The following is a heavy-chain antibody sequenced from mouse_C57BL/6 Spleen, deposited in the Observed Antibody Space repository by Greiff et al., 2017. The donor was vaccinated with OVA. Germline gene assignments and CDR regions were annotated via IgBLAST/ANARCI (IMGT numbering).Heavy chain of an antibody. Sequence: QVQLQQPGAELVMPGASVKLSCKASGYTFTSYWMHWVKQRPGQGLEWIGEIDPSDSYTNSNQKFKGKSTLTVDKSYNTAYMQLSSLTSEGSAVYYCARRDLPGTGWYFDVWGTETTVTVSS. CDR1: GYTFTSYW. CDR2: IDPSDSYT. CDR3: ARRDLPGTGWYFDV. V-gene: IGHV1-69*01. J-gene: IGHJ1*03. D-gene: IGHD4-1*01.